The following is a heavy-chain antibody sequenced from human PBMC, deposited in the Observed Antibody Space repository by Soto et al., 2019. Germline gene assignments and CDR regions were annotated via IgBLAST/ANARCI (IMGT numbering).Heavy chain of an antibody. J-gene: IGHJ3*02. CDR1: GGTFSTYA. Sequence: GASVKVSCKASGGTFSTYAISWVRQAPGQGLEWMGGIIPIFGKANYSTSFQGHVTISADKSISTAYLQWSSLKASDTAMYYCAIHISRDAFDIWGQGTMVTV. V-gene: IGHV1-69*06. CDR2: IIPIFGKA. CDR3: AIHISRDAFDI.